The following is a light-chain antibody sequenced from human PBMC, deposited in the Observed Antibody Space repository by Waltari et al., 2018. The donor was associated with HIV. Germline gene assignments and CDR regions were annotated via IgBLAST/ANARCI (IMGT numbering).Light chain of an antibody. V-gene: IGLV1-51*01. Sequence: QSVLTQPPSVSAAPGQKVTISCSGATFNIGTQYVSWFQQLPGTAPKHLIYDPNKRPSGISYRFSGSKSGTSAPLGITGLQTGDEADYYCGTWDSSLNSWEFGGGTKLTVL. J-gene: IGLJ3*02. CDR3: GTWDSSLNSWE. CDR1: TFNIGTQY. CDR2: DPN.